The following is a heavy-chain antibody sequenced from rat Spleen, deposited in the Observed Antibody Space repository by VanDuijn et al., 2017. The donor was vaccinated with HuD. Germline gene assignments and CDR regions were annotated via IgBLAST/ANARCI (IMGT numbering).Heavy chain of an antibody. CDR3: ARDFGPFGITY. D-gene: IGHD4-3*01. CDR1: GFSLTSYH. V-gene: IGHV2-32*01. CDR2: IWTGGTT. J-gene: IGHJ2*01. Sequence: QVQLKESGPGLVQPSQTLSLTCTVSGFSLTSYHVHWVRQPPGRGLEWLGIIWTGGTTAYNSLLNSRLSITRDTSKSQVFLKMNSLQSEDTATYSCARDFGPFGITYWGQGVMVTVSS.